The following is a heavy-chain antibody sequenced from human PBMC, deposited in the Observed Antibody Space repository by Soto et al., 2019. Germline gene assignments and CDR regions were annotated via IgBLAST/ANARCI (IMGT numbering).Heavy chain of an antibody. V-gene: IGHV4-38-2*02. CDR3: AREKVGTTFFDN. Sequence: SETLSLTCSVSGFAISRGYYWSWVRQPPGKGLEWIGSIYPSVSSYHNPSLATRLRLSIDTSKSQFTLNLTSVTAADTALYFCAREKVGTTFFDNWGQGIQVTVSS. CDR2: IYPSVSS. D-gene: IGHD1-1*01. CDR1: GFAISRGYY. J-gene: IGHJ4*02.